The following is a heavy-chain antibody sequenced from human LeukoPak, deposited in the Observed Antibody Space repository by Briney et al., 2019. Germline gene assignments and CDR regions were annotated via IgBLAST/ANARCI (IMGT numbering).Heavy chain of an antibody. CDR1: GYTFTGYY. J-gene: IGHJ4*02. CDR3: ARDYIAAAGTDSDY. CDR2: INPNSGGT. D-gene: IGHD6-13*01. Sequence: ASVKVSCKASGYTFTGYYMHWVRQAPGQGLEWMGWINPNSGGTNYAQKFQGRVTMTRDTSISTAYMELSRLRSDDTAVYYCARDYIAAAGTDSDYWGQGTLVTVSS. V-gene: IGHV1-2*02.